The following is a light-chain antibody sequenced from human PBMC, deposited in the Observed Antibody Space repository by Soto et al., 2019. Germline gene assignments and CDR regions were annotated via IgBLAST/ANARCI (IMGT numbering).Light chain of an antibody. J-gene: IGKJ2*01. CDR1: QSLAYSDGNTY. CDR2: KVS. V-gene: IGKV2-30*01. Sequence: DVVMTQSPLSLPVTLGQPASISCRSSQSLAYSDGNTYLNWFQQRPGQSPRRLIYKVSNRDSGVPDRFSGSGSGTDFTLKISWVEAEDVGVYYSMQGTHWPPYTFGQGTKLEIK. CDR3: MQGTHWPPYT.